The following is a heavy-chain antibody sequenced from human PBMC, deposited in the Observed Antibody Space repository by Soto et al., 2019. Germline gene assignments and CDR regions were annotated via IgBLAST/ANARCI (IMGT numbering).Heavy chain of an antibody. D-gene: IGHD4-17*01. CDR3: ARFTGDYDRDYFDY. V-gene: IGHV4-59*01. CDR1: GGSISSYY. Sequence: SETLSLTCTVSGGSISSYYWSWIRQPPGKGLEWIGYIYYSGSTNYNPSLKSRVTISVDTSKNQFSLKLSSVTAADTAVYYCARFTGDYDRDYFDYWGQGTLVTVS. CDR2: IYYSGST. J-gene: IGHJ4*02.